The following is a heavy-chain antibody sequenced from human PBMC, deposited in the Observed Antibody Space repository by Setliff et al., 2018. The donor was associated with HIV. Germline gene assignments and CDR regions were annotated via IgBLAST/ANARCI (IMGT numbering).Heavy chain of an antibody. CDR2: ISPDNANT. D-gene: IGHD6-6*01. V-gene: IGHV1-2*02. Sequence: ASVKVSCKASGYIFTDYVLHWVRQAPGQGLEWMGWISPDNANTRISQKFRGSVTMTRDRSINKAYMEFTGLTSDNTAVYYRARDEPKNTEAAPGYWGQETLVTVSS. CDR3: ARDEPKNTEAAPGY. J-gene: IGHJ4*02. CDR1: GYIFTDYV.